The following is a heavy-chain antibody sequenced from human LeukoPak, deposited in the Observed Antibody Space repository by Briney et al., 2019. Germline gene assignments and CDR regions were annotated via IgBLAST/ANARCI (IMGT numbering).Heavy chain of an antibody. J-gene: IGHJ6*02. D-gene: IGHD1-1*01. CDR2: IAYDGSNK. CDR3: AKEKAIGTINYGLDV. CDR1: GFTFDTYG. Sequence: GTSLRLSCAASGFTFDTYGMLWVRQAPGKGLEWVAVIAYDGSNKYHADSVKGRFTISRDNSKNTLYLQMNSLRGEDTAVYYCAKEKAIGTINYGLDVWGQGTTVTVSS. V-gene: IGHV3-30*18.